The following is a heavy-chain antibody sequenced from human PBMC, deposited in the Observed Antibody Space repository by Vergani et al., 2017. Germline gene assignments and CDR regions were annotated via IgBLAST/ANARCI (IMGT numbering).Heavy chain of an antibody. CDR3: VRARCSGPCFMSNWFDS. CDR2: IKSDGSIT. J-gene: IGHJ5*01. V-gene: IGHV3-74*01. D-gene: IGHD5-12*01. Sequence: EVQLVESGGGLIHPGGSLRLSCEGSGFSFSGYWMHWVRQSPEKGLVWVSRIKSDGSITNYADSVKGRFTISRDNAKNPLYLEMNRLRGDDTAIYYCVRARCSGPCFMSNWFDSLVQGTLVTVSS. CDR1: GFSFSGYW.